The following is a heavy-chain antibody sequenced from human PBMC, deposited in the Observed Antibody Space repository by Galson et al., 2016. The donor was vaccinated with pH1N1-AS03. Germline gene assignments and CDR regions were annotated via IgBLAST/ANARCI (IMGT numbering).Heavy chain of an antibody. V-gene: IGHV1-18*01. CDR2: ISAHSGHA. CDR3: ARYRTTWTETLLYYY. D-gene: IGHD2/OR15-2a*01. Sequence: SVKVSCKASGYTFSNYAFSWLRQTPGQGLEWMGWISAHSGHASYAQAFQGRVSMTIDASTTTTYMELRNLTTDDTAVYVCARYRTTWTETLLYYYWGQGNLLTVSS. J-gene: IGHJ4*02. CDR1: GYTFSNYA.